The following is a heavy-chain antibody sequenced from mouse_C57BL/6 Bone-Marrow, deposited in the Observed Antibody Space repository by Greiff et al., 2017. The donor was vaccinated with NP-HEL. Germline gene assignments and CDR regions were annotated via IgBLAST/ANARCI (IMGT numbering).Heavy chain of an antibody. CDR1: GFTFSSYA. D-gene: IGHD6-5*01. CDR2: ISSGGDYI. J-gene: IGHJ1*03. Sequence: EVMLVESGEGLVKPGGSLKLSCAASGFTFSSYAMSWVRQTPEKRLEWVAYISSGGDYIYYADTVKGRFTISRDNARNTLYLQMSSLTSEDTAMYYCTREGPISGYFDVWGTGTTVTVSS. CDR3: TREGPISGYFDV. V-gene: IGHV5-9-1*02.